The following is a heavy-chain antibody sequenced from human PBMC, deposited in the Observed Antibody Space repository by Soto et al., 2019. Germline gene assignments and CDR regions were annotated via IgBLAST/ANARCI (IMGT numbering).Heavy chain of an antibody. CDR3: ARPPLWDTSRYKRIDV. CDR2: INAGNGNT. CDR1: VYTFINYA. V-gene: IGHV1-3*01. D-gene: IGHD3-22*01. J-gene: IGHJ6*02. Sequence: GASVNVSCKASVYTFINYAMHWVRQAPGQRLEWMGCINAGNGNTKYSQKFQDRVTFTRDSFASTAYMELSSLTSEDTAVYYCARPPLWDTSRYKRIDVWGQGTTVTVSS.